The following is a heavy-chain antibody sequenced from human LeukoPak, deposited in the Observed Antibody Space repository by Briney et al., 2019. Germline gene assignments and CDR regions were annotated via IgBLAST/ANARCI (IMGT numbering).Heavy chain of an antibody. V-gene: IGHV4-30-2*01. J-gene: IGHJ3*02. CDR2: IYHSGST. D-gene: IGHD6-13*01. CDR1: GGSISSGGYS. Sequence: SQTLSLTCAVSGGSISSGGYSWSWIRQPPGKGLEWIGYIYHSGSTNYNPSLKSRVTMSVDTSKNQFSLKLSSVTAADTAVYYCARDPGYSSFVMAFDIWGQGTMVTVSS. CDR3: ARDPGYSSFVMAFDI.